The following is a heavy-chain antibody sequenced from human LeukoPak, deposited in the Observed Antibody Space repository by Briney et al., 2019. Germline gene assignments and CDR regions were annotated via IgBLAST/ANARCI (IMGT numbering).Heavy chain of an antibody. D-gene: IGHD3-3*01. CDR1: GGSISSGGYY. CDR2: IYYSGST. V-gene: IGHV4-31*03. Sequence: SETLSLTCTVSGGSISSGGYYWSWIRQHPGKGLEWIGYIYYSGSTYYNPSLKSRVTISVDTSKNQFSLKLSSVTAADTAVYYCARQRVYDFWSGYPRGYYYGMDVWGQGTTVTVSS. CDR3: ARQRVYDFWSGYPRGYYYGMDV. J-gene: IGHJ6*02.